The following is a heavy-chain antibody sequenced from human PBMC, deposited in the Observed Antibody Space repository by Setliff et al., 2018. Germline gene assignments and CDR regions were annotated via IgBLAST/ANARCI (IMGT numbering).Heavy chain of an antibody. J-gene: IGHJ4*02. V-gene: IGHV4-31*03. CDR3: ARVVNISFFGSYYFDY. CDR1: GGSISSGGYY. CDR2: IYYSGST. Sequence: PSETLSLTCTVSGGSISSGGYYWSWIRQHPGKGLEWIGYIYYSGSTYYNPSLKSRVTISVDTSKNQFSLKLSSVTAADTAVYYCARVVNISFFGSYYFDYWGQGTLVTVSS. D-gene: IGHD2-21*01.